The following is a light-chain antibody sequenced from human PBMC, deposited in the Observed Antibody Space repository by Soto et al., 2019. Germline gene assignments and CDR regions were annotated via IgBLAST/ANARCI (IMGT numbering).Light chain of an antibody. Sequence: IVLTQAPVTLCLSPGESACLSXRANQSVNSSYLAWYQQKPVKAPRXXIYEASSRATGIPDRFSGSGSGTDFTLTISRLEPEDFSVYYCQQYGSSSSTFGQGTRLEIK. V-gene: IGKV3-20*01. J-gene: IGKJ5*01. CDR1: QSVNSSY. CDR3: QQYGSSSST. CDR2: EAS.